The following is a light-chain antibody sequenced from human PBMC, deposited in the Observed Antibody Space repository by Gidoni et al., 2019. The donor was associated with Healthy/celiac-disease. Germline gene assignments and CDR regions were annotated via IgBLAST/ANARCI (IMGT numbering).Light chain of an antibody. V-gene: IGLV1-44*01. CDR1: SSNIGSNP. CDR2: SNN. CDR3: AAWDDSLNGLWV. J-gene: IGLJ3*02. Sequence: QSVLTQPPSASGTPGQRVTISCSGSSSNIGSNPVNWYQQLPGTAPKLLIYSNNQRPSGVPDRFSGSKSGTSASLAISGRQSEDEADYYCAAWDDSLNGLWVFGGGTKLTVL.